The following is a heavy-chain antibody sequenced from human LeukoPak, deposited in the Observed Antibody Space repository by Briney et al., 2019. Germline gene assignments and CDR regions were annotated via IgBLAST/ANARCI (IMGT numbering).Heavy chain of an antibody. CDR2: INHSGST. J-gene: IGHJ4*02. D-gene: IGHD1-26*01. V-gene: IGHV4-34*01. CDR3: ARGSRGSYSRVERYFDY. Sequence: SETLSLTCAVYGGSFSGYYWSWIRQPPGKGLEWIGEINHSGSTNYNPSLKSRVTISVDTSKNQFSLKLSSVTVADTAVYYCARGSRGSYSRVERYFDYWGQGTLVTVSS. CDR1: GGSFSGYY.